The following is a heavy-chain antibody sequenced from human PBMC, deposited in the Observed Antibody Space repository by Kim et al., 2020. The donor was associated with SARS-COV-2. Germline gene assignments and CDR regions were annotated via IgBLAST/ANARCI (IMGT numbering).Heavy chain of an antibody. CDR3: AKEVRDWNAVRLFDY. CDR1: GFSFSSYS. J-gene: IGHJ4*02. V-gene: IGHV3-23*01. D-gene: IGHD1-1*01. CDR2: ITGGGERT. Sequence: GGSLRLSCAASGFSFSSYSMNWVRQAPGMGLEWVSGITGGGERTFYVDSVKGRFTISRDNSKNTLYLQMNSLRAEDTAVYYCAKEVRDWNAVRLFDYWGQGTLVTVSS.